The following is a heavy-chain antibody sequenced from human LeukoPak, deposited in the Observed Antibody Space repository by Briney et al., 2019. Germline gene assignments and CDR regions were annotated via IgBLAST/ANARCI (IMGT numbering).Heavy chain of an antibody. J-gene: IGHJ6*03. CDR1: GGSISSSSYY. CDR3: AREAWVRGVIETHYYMDV. Sequence: SETLSLTCTVSGGSISSSSYYWGWIRQPPGKGLEWIGSIYYSGSTYYNPSLKSRVTISVDTSKNQFSLKLSSVTAADTAVYYCAREAWVRGVIETHYYMDVWGKGTTVTISS. V-gene: IGHV4-39*01. D-gene: IGHD3-10*01. CDR2: IYYSGST.